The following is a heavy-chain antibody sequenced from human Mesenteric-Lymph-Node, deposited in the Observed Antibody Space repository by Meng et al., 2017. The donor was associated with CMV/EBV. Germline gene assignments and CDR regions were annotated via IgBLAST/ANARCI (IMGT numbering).Heavy chain of an antibody. CDR3: ARADTNYYGMDV. V-gene: IGHV5-51*01. CDR1: GYTFSSYW. CDR2: IYPGDSNT. Sequence: KVSCKGSGYTFSSYWIGWVRQMSGKGLEWMGIIYPGDSNTRYSPSFQGQVTISADKSISTAYLQWSSLKASDTAMYYCARADTNYYGMDVWGQGTTVTVSS. J-gene: IGHJ6*02.